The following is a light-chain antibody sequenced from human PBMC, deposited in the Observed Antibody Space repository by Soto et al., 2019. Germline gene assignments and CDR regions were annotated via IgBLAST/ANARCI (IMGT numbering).Light chain of an antibody. CDR2: GAS. V-gene: IGKV3-15*01. CDR1: QSVSSN. CDR3: QQYNNWPGT. J-gene: IGKJ1*01. Sequence: EIVITHAPATLSLSPGERATLSCRASQSVSSNLAWYQQKPGQAPRLLIYGASTRATGIPARFSGSGSGTEFTLTISSLQSQDFAVYYCQQYNNWPGTFGQGTKVDIK.